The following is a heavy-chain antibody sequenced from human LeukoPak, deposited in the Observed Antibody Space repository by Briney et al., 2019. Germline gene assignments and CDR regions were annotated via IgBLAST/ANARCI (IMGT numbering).Heavy chain of an antibody. D-gene: IGHD5-12*01. J-gene: IGHJ4*02. CDR3: ARGEGYGDY. CDR1: GDSISSGAYY. CDR2: IGYTGDT. V-gene: IGHV4-30-4*08. Sequence: SETLSLTCTVSGDSISSGAYYWSWVRQLPEKGLDWIGYIGYTGDTYYNPSLKSRVTISVDTSKNQFSLKLSSVTAADTAVYYCARGEGYGDYWGQGTLVTVSS.